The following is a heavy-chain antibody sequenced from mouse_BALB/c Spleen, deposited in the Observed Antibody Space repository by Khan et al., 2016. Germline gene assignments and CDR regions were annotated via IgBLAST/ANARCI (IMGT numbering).Heavy chain of an antibody. CDR2: ISSGGST. CDR3: AREDYGNYGDYFDY. D-gene: IGHD2-1*01. J-gene: IGHJ2*01. CDR1: GFTFSSYA. V-gene: IGHV5-6-5*01. Sequence: EVELVESGGGLVKPGGSLKLSCAASGFTFSSYAMSWVRQTPEKRLEWVASISSGGSTYYPDSVKGRFTISRDTARNILNLQMSSLRSEDTAMYYCAREDYGNYGDYFDYWGQGTTLTVSS.